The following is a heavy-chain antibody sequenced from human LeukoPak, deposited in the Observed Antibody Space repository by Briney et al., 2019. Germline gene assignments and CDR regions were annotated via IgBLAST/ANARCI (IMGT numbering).Heavy chain of an antibody. J-gene: IGHJ6*03. CDR3: ARTYYYGSGSSNYYYYMDV. Sequence: SVKVSCKASGGTFSSYAISWVRQAPGQGLEWMGGIIPIFGTANYAQKFQGRVTITADESTSTAYMELSSLRSEDTAVYYCARTYYYGSGSSNYYYYMDVWGKGTTVTISS. CDR2: IIPIFGTA. V-gene: IGHV1-69*13. CDR1: GGTFSSYA. D-gene: IGHD3-10*01.